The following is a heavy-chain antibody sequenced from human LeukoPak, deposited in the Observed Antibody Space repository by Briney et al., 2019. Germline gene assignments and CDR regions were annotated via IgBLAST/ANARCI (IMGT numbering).Heavy chain of an antibody. Sequence: SETLSLTCAVYAGSFSAYYWSCIRQPPGKGLEWIGTFYHGGSTYYNPSLKSRVTISVDTSKNQFSLKLSSVTAADTAVYYCARHIPQYSSSDGYYYYMDVWGKGTTVTVSS. J-gene: IGHJ6*03. CDR1: AGSFSAYY. D-gene: IGHD6-6*01. CDR3: ARHIPQYSSSDGYYYYMDV. V-gene: IGHV4-34*01. CDR2: FYHGGST.